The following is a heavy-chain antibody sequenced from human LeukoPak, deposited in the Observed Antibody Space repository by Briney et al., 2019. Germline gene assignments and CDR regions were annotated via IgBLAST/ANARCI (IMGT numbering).Heavy chain of an antibody. Sequence: SVKVSCKASGFTFTSSAMQWVRQARGQRLEWIGWIVVGSGNTNYAQKFQERVTITRDMSTSTAYMELSSLRSEDTAVYYCAXAPRFNWNYXILLDPXGQGTLVTVSS. D-gene: IGHD1-7*01. CDR1: GFTFTSSA. CDR2: IVVGSGNT. V-gene: IGHV1-58*02. J-gene: IGHJ5*02. CDR3: AXAPRFNWNYXILLDP.